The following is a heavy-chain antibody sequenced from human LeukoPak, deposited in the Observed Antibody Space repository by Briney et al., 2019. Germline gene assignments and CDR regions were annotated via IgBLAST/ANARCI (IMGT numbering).Heavy chain of an antibody. CDR3: ASDYYGSGSYYNDY. J-gene: IGHJ4*02. Sequence: SETLSLTCTVSGGSISSYYWSWIRQPPGKGLEWIGYIYYSGSTNYNPSLKSRVTISVDTSKNQFSLKLSSVTAADTAVYYCASDYYGSGSYYNDYWGQGTLVTVSS. D-gene: IGHD3-10*01. CDR2: IYYSGST. V-gene: IGHV4-59*01. CDR1: GGSISSYY.